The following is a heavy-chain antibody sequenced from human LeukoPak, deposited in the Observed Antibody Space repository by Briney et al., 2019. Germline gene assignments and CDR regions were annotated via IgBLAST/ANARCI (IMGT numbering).Heavy chain of an antibody. CDR2: ISAYNGNT. J-gene: IGHJ4*02. Sequence: ASVKVSCKTSGYSFTAFYIHWVRQAPGQGLEWMGWISAYNGNTNYAQKLQGRVTMTTDTSTSTAFMELRSLRSDDTAVYYCARDQVAAAGPYYFDSWGQGTLVTVSS. CDR3: ARDQVAAAGPYYFDS. D-gene: IGHD6-13*01. V-gene: IGHV1-18*04. CDR1: GYSFTAFY.